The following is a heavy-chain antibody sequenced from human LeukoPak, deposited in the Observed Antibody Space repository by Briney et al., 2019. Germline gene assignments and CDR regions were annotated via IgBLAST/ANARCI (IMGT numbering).Heavy chain of an antibody. CDR3: ARSNSRFWYYYYGMDV. D-gene: IGHD4-23*01. Sequence: PGGSLRLSCAASGFTFSIYAMHWVRQAPGKGLEWVAVISYDGSNKYYADSVKSGFTISRDNSKNTLYLQMNSLRAEDTAVYYCARSNSRFWYYYYGMDVWGQGTTVTVSS. CDR1: GFTFSIYA. V-gene: IGHV3-30*04. J-gene: IGHJ6*02. CDR2: ISYDGSNK.